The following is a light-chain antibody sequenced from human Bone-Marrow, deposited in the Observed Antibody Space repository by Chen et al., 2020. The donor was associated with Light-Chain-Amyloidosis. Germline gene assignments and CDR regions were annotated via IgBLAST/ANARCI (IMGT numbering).Light chain of an antibody. Sequence: EIVLTQSPATLSLSPGERATLSCRASQSVSSYLVWYQQKPGQAPRLLIYDASNRATGIPARFSGSGSGTDFTLTISSLEPEDFAVYYCQQRSNWPPSITLGQGTRLEIK. V-gene: IGKV3-11*01. J-gene: IGKJ5*01. CDR2: DAS. CDR3: QQRSNWPPSIT. CDR1: QSVSSY.